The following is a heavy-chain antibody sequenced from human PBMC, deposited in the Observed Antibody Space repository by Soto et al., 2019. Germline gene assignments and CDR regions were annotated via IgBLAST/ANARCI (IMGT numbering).Heavy chain of an antibody. CDR3: ARGSHYGSGSYYEILGAFDI. J-gene: IGHJ3*02. CDR1: GYTFTSYD. CDR2: MNPNSGNT. V-gene: IGHV1-8*01. Sequence: ASVKVSCKASGYTFTSYDINWVRQATGQGLEWMGWMNPNSGNTGYAQKFQGRVTMTRNTSISTAYMGLSSLRSEDTAVYYCARGSHYGSGSYYEILGAFDIWGQGTMVTVSS. D-gene: IGHD3-10*01.